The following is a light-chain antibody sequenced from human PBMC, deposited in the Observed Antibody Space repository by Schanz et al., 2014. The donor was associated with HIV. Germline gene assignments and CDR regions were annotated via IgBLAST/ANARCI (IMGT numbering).Light chain of an antibody. CDR1: ASNIGHNY. CDR2: DSD. Sequence: QSVLTQPPSVSAAPGQRVTISCSGSASNIGHNYVSWFQQFPGTAPKLLIYDSDKRPSGIPDRVSGSKSATSATLAITGLQSGDEADYYCGAWDSGRRAVVFGGGTKLTVL. J-gene: IGLJ2*01. V-gene: IGLV1-51*01. CDR3: GAWDSGRRAVV.